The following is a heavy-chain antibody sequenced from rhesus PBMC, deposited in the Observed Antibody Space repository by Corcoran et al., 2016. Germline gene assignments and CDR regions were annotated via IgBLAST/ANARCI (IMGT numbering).Heavy chain of an antibody. CDR2: INGNSGST. CDR1: GASISRYC. V-gene: IGHV4-80*01. CDR3: AREDSNYCDY. J-gene: IGHJ4*01. D-gene: IGHD4-23*01. Sequence: QVQLQESGPGLVKPSETLSLSCAVSGASISRYCWGWIRQTPGKGLERIGEINGNSGSTYYNASLKSRVTISKDASKNQFSLRLNSVTAADTAVYYCAREDSNYCDYWGQGVLVTVSS.